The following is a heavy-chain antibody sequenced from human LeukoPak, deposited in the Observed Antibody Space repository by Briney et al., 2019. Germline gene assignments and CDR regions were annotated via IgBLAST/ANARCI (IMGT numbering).Heavy chain of an antibody. CDR1: GFTFSGSA. Sequence: GGPLRLSCAASGFTFSGSAMHWVRQASGKGLEWVGRVRSKANNYATAYAASVKGRFTISRDDSKNTAYLQMDSLKTEDSAIYYCSHYDSSAYYAFQPWGQGTLVTVSS. J-gene: IGHJ1*01. CDR2: VRSKANNYAT. CDR3: SHYDSSAYYAFQP. V-gene: IGHV3-73*01. D-gene: IGHD3-22*01.